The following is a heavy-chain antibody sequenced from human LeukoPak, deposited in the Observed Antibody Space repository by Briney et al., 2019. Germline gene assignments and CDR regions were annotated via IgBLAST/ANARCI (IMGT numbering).Heavy chain of an antibody. J-gene: IGHJ4*02. CDR3: ARPREPSWYPGEYYFDY. CDR1: GGTFSSYA. D-gene: IGHD6-13*01. Sequence: SVEVSCKASGGTFSSYAISWVRQAPGQGLEWMGGIIPIFGTANYAQKFQGRVTITTDESTSTAYMELSSLRSEDTAVYYCARPREPSWYPGEYYFDYWGQGTLVTVSS. CDR2: IIPIFGTA. V-gene: IGHV1-69*05.